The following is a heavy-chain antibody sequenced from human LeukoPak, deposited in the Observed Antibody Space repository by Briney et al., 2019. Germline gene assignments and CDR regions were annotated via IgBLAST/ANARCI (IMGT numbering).Heavy chain of an antibody. CDR1: GGAISSGGYG. J-gene: IGHJ5*02. V-gene: IGHV4-31*03. Sequence: SETLSLTCTVSGGAISSGGYGWGWGRQQPGNCLGWIGYIYYSGSTYYNPSLKSRVTISVDTSKNQFSLKLSSVTAADTAVYYCAREMATIVGWFDPWGQGTLVTVST. CDR3: AREMATIVGWFDP. CDR2: IYYSGST. D-gene: IGHD5-24*01.